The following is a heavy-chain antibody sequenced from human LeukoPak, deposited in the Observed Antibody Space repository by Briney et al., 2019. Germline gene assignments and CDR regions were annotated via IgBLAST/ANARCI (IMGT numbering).Heavy chain of an antibody. V-gene: IGHV1-69*06. Sequence: GASVKVSCKASGYTFTSYDINWVRQATGQGLEWMGGIIPIFGTANYAQKFQGRVTITADKSTSTAYMELSSLRSEDTAVYYCARLRLERENWFDPWGQGTLVTVSS. J-gene: IGHJ5*02. CDR1: GYTFTSYD. D-gene: IGHD1-1*01. CDR2: IIPIFGTA. CDR3: ARLRLERENWFDP.